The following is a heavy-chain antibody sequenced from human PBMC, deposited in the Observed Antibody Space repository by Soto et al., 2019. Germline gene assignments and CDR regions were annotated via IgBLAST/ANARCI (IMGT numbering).Heavy chain of an antibody. CDR3: ARDLGVAGTLDY. J-gene: IGHJ4*02. CDR2: ISWNSGSI. CDR1: GFTFDDYA. Sequence: PGGSLRLSCAASGFTFDDYAMHWVRQAPGKGLEWVSGISWNSGSIGYADSVKGRFTISRDNAKNSLYLQMNSLRAEDTAVYYCARDLGVAGTLDYWGQGTLVTVS. D-gene: IGHD6-19*01. V-gene: IGHV3-9*01.